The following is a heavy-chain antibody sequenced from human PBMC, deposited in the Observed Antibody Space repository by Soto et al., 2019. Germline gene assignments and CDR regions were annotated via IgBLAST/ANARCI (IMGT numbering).Heavy chain of an antibody. CDR1: GYTFTSYD. V-gene: IGHV1-8*01. Sequence: QVPLVQSGAEVKKPGASVKVSCKASGYTFTSYDINWVRQATGQGLEWMGWMNPNSGNTGYAQKFQGRVTMTRNTSISTAYMELSSLRSEDTAVYYCAIPYSGYDYVGDAFDIWGQGTMVTVSS. CDR2: MNPNSGNT. J-gene: IGHJ3*02. CDR3: AIPYSGYDYVGDAFDI. D-gene: IGHD5-12*01.